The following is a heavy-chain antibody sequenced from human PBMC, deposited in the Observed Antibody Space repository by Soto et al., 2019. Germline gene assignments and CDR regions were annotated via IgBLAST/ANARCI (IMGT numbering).Heavy chain of an antibody. CDR1: GGSVSSGSYY. J-gene: IGHJ4*02. Sequence: SETLSLTCTVSGGSVSSGSYYWSWIRQPPGKGLEWIGYIYYSGSTNYNPSLKSRVTISVDTSKNQFSLKLSSVTAADTAVYYCARWGYYDSSGYPHFDYWGQGTLVTVSS. CDR3: ARWGYYDSSGYPHFDY. CDR2: IYYSGST. D-gene: IGHD3-22*01. V-gene: IGHV4-61*01.